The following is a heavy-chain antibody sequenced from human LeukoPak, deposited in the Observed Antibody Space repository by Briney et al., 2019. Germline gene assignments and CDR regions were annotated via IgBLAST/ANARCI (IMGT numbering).Heavy chain of an antibody. CDR1: GFTFSSYS. J-gene: IGHJ4*02. D-gene: IGHD3-9*01. Sequence: GGSLRLSCAASGFTFSSYSMNWVRQAPGKGLEWVSYISSSSSTIYYADSVKGRFTISRDNAKNSLYLQMNSLRAEDTAVYYCARGGSDILTQHDYWGQGTLVTVSS. CDR2: ISSSSSTI. V-gene: IGHV3-48*04. CDR3: ARGGSDILTQHDY.